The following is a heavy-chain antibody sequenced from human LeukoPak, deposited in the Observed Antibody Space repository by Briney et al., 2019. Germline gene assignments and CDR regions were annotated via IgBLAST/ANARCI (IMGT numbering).Heavy chain of an antibody. Sequence: GGSLRLSCAASGFTFSSYAMSWVCQAPGKGLEWVSAISGSGGSTYYADSVKGRFTISRDNAKNSLYLQMNSLRAEDTALYYCAKDIAAAGTGWYFDLWGRGTLVTVSS. CDR1: GFTFSSYA. CDR3: AKDIAAAGTGWYFDL. CDR2: ISGSGGST. J-gene: IGHJ2*01. D-gene: IGHD6-13*01. V-gene: IGHV3-23*01.